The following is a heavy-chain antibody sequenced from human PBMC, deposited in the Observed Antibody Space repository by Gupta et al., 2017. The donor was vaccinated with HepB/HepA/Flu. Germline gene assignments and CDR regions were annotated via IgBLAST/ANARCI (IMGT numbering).Heavy chain of an antibody. D-gene: IGHD2-15*01. V-gene: IGHV4-34*01. J-gene: IGHJ6*03. Sequence: QVQLQQWGAGLLKPSEPLSLTCAVYGGSFRGYYWCWIRQPPGKGLEWIGEINHSGSTNYNPSLKSRVTIAVDTSKNQFSLKLSSVTAADTAVYYCARVRWFYYYMDVWGKGTTVTVSS. CDR1: GGSFRGYY. CDR2: INHSGST. CDR3: ARVRWFYYYMDV.